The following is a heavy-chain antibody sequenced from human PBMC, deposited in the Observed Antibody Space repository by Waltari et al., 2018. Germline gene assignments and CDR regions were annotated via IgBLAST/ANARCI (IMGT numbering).Heavy chain of an antibody. CDR1: GGHISSSSYY. D-gene: IGHD3-3*01. CDR3: ARYTGRRLRFLEWLYKGWFDP. CDR2: IYYSGST. V-gene: IGHV4-39*01. Sequence: QLQLQESGPGLVKPSETLSLTCTVSGGHISSSSYYWGWIRQPPGKGLEWIGSIYYSGSTYYNPSLKSRVTISVDTSKNQFSLKLSSVTAADTAVYYCARYTGRRLRFLEWLYKGWFDPWGQGTLVTVSS. J-gene: IGHJ5*02.